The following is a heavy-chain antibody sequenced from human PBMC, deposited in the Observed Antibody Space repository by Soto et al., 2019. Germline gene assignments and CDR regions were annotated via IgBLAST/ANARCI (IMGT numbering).Heavy chain of an antibody. V-gene: IGHV1-58*02. CDR3: AAYLLGGGIYSSSWYFDY. Sequence: ASVKVSCKASGFTFTSSAMQWVRQARGQRLEWIGWIVVGSGNTNYAQKFQERVTITRDMSTSTAYMELSSLRSEDTAVYYCAAYLLGGGIYSSSWYFDYWGQGTLVTVSS. CDR2: IVVGSGNT. J-gene: IGHJ4*02. D-gene: IGHD6-13*01. CDR1: GFTFTSSA.